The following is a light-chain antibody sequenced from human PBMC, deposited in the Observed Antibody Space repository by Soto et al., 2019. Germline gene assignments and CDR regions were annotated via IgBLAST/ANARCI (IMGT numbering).Light chain of an antibody. CDR2: AAS. CDR1: QRISTY. Sequence: DIQMTQSPSTLSAGVGDRVTITCRASQRISTYLNWYQQKPGKAPTLLIYAASSLQSGVPSRFSGGGSGTDFTLTINTLQPEDFATYFCQPCYSSPRTFGQGTKVEIQ. V-gene: IGKV1-39*01. CDR3: QPCYSSPRT. J-gene: IGKJ1*01.